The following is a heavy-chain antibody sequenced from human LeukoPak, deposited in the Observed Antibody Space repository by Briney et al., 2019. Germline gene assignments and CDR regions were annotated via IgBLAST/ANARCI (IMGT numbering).Heavy chain of an antibody. D-gene: IGHD2-8*01. CDR1: GFTFSSYW. CDR2: IKQDGSEK. Sequence: GGSLRLSCAASGFTFSSYWMSWVRQAPGKGLEWVANIKQDGSEKYYVDSVKGRFTISRDNAKNSLYLQMNSLRAEDTAVYYCARGDCTNGVCYNNFDYWGQGTLVTVSS. J-gene: IGHJ4*02. V-gene: IGHV3-7*01. CDR3: ARGDCTNGVCYNNFDY.